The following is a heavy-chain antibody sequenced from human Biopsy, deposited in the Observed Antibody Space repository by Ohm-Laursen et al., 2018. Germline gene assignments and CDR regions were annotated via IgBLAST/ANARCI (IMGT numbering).Heavy chain of an antibody. J-gene: IGHJ6*02. CDR3: ARDETGSSVFGPYYYGMDV. CDR1: GYTFTSYE. D-gene: IGHD3-9*01. Sequence: SVKVSCKTSGYTFTSYEINWVRQAPGQGLEWMGIINPTGGTTSYAEKFQGRVTLARDTSTGTVYLELNSLIYEDTALYYCARDETGSSVFGPYYYGMDVWGQGTTVTVSS. V-gene: IGHV1-46*01. CDR2: INPTGGTT.